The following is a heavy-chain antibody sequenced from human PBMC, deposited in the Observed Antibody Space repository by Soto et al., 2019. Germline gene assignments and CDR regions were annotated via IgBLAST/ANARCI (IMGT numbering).Heavy chain of an antibody. J-gene: IGHJ4*02. D-gene: IGHD1-1*01. CDR1: GGSISSYY. V-gene: IGHV4-59*01. CDR2: IYYSGST. Sequence: SETLSLTCTVSGGSISSYYWSWIRQPPGKGLEWIGYIYYSGSTNYNPSLKSRVTISVDTSKNQFSLKLSSVTAADTAVYYCARATGTTEFDYWGQGTLVTVSS. CDR3: ARATGTTEFDY.